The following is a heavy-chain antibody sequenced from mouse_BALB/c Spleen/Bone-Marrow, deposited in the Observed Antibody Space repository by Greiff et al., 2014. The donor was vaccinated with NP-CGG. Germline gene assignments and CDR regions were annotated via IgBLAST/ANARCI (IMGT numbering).Heavy chain of an antibody. CDR1: GFSLTDSG. CDR2: IWGGGST. Sequence: VQGVESGPGLVAPSQSLSITCTVSGFSLTDSGVSWIRQPPGKGLEWLGIIWGGGSTYYNSDFKSRVNISKDNSKSQVFLKLNSLQTEDTAMYYCAKLSTMITTFAYWGQGTPVTVSA. CDR3: AKLSTMITTFAY. V-gene: IGHV2-6-5*01. J-gene: IGHJ3*01. D-gene: IGHD2-4*01.